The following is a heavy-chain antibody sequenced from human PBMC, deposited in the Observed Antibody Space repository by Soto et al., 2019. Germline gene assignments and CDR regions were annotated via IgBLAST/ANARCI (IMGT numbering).Heavy chain of an antibody. CDR1: GGSISSYY. Sequence: ETLSLTCTVSGGSISSYYWSWIRQPPGKGLEWIGYIYYSGSTNYNPSLKSRVTISVDTSKNQFSLKLSSVTAADTAVYYCARSYGDYRPNWFDPWGQGTLVTVSS. V-gene: IGHV4-59*01. J-gene: IGHJ5*02. CDR3: ARSYGDYRPNWFDP. D-gene: IGHD4-17*01. CDR2: IYYSGST.